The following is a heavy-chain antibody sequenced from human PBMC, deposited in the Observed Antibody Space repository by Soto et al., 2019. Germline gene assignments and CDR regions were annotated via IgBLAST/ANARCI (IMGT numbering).Heavy chain of an antibody. CDR2: ISGSGGST. CDR3: AKDLEYSSSHATHDAFDI. CDR1: GFTFSSYA. J-gene: IGHJ3*02. Sequence: GGSLRLSCAASGFTFSSYAMSWVRQAPGKGLEWVSAISGSGGSTYYADSVKGRFTISRDNSKNTLYLQMNSLRAEDTAVYYCAKDLEYSSSHATHDAFDIWGQGTMVTVSS. V-gene: IGHV3-23*01. D-gene: IGHD6-13*01.